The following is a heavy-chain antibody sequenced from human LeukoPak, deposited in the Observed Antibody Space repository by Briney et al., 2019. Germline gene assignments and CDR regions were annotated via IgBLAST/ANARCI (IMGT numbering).Heavy chain of an antibody. Sequence: SETLSLTCAVSSGSLSGYYWTWIRQPPGKGLEWIGEINHSGSTNYNPSLKSRVTISVDTSKNQFSLNLNSVTAADTAVYYCALWGYFDSSGRHFWGQGTLVTVSS. CDR1: SGSLSGYY. V-gene: IGHV4-34*01. CDR2: INHSGST. D-gene: IGHD3-22*01. J-gene: IGHJ4*02. CDR3: ALWGYFDSSGRHF.